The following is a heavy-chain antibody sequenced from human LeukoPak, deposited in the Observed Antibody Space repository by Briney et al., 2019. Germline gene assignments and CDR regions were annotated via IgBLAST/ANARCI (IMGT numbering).Heavy chain of an antibody. CDR1: GFTFDNFA. V-gene: IGHV3-23*01. CDR3: ARELFDFDY. J-gene: IGHJ4*02. Sequence: GGSLRLSCAPSGFTFDNFAMTWVCQAPGKGLEWVSEITGSGGSTYYADSVKGRFTISRDNSKNTLYLQMNSLRAEDTAIYYCARELFDFDYWGQGTLVTVSS. CDR2: ITGSGGST. D-gene: IGHD3-10*01.